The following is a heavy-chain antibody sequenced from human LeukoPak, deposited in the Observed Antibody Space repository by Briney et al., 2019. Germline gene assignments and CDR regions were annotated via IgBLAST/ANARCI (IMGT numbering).Heavy chain of an antibody. Sequence: SETLSLTCAVYGGSFSGYYWSWIRQPPGKGLEWIGEINHSGSTNYNPSLKSRVTISVDTSKNQFSLKPSSVTAADTAVYYCARHPTLGYCSSTSCYRLYWYFDLWGRGTLVTVSS. J-gene: IGHJ2*01. CDR3: ARHPTLGYCSSTSCYRLYWYFDL. CDR2: INHSGST. CDR1: GGSFSGYY. V-gene: IGHV4-34*01. D-gene: IGHD2-2*01.